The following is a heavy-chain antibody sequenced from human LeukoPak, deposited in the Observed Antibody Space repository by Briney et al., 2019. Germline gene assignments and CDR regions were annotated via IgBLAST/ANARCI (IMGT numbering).Heavy chain of an antibody. Sequence: SETLSLTCTVSGVSINSHYWSWIRQPPGKGLEWIGFIYDSESANYKSSLKSRVTMTVDTSKNQFSLKLNSVTAADTAVYYCARVLQNYYHMDVWGEGTTVTVSS. J-gene: IGHJ6*03. CDR1: GVSINSHY. CDR2: IYDSESA. D-gene: IGHD3-3*01. V-gene: IGHV4-59*11. CDR3: ARVLQNYYHMDV.